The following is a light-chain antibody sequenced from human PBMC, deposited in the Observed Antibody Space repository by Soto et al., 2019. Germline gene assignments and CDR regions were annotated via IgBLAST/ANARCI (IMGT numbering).Light chain of an antibody. Sequence: QSVLTQPPSASGTPGQRVTISCSGGSSSIGANTVNWYQQLPGTDPKLLIYGHNQRPSGVPDRFSGSKSGTSASLAISGLQSEDEAIYYCAVWDDSLNGRVFGGGTKLTVL. CDR2: GHN. J-gene: IGLJ2*01. CDR3: AVWDDSLNGRV. V-gene: IGLV1-44*01. CDR1: SSSIGANT.